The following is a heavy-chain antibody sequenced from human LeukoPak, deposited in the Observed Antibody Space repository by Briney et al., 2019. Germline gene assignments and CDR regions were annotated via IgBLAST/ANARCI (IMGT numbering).Heavy chain of an antibody. CDR3: ARFVYGHLSAFDI. V-gene: IGHV1-2*02. D-gene: IGHD5/OR15-5a*01. J-gene: IGHJ3*02. CDR1: GYTFTGYY. CDR2: INPNSGGT. Sequence: EASVKVSCKASGYTFTGYYMHWVRQAPGQGLEWMGWINPNSGGTNYAQKFQGRVTMTRDTSISTAYMELSRLRSDDTAVYYCARFVYGHLSAFDIWGQGTMVTVSS.